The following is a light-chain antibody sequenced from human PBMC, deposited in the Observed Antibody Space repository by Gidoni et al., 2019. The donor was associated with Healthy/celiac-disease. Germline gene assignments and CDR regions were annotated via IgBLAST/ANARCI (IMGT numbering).Light chain of an antibody. CDR2: GAS. CDR3: QQYGSSPGT. V-gene: IGKV3-20*01. CDR1: QSVSSSY. Sequence: EIELTQSQATLSLSPGERATLSCRTSQSVSSSYLAWYQQKPGQAPRLLIYGASSRATGIPDRFSGSGSGTDFTLTISRLEPDDFAVYYCQQYGSSPGTFGQGTKVEIK. J-gene: IGKJ1*01.